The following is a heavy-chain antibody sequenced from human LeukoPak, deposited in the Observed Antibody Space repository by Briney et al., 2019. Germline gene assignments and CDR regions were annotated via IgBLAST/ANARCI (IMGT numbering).Heavy chain of an antibody. CDR3: ARGPKGSSWYGSWFDP. CDR2: INPSGGST. D-gene: IGHD6-13*01. J-gene: IGHJ5*02. V-gene: IGHV1-46*01. Sequence: ASVKVSCKASGYTFTSYYMHWVRQAPGQGLEWMGIINPSGGSTSYAQKFQGRVTMTRDTSTSTVYVELSSLRSEDTAVYYCARGPKGSSWYGSWFDPWGQGTLVTVSS. CDR1: GYTFTSYY.